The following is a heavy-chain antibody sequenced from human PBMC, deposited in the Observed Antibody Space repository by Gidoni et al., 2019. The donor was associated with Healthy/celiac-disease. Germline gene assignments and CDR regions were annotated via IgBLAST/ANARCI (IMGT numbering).Heavy chain of an antibody. CDR3: ARDRRGYDYYYMDV. V-gene: IGHV4-61*02. CDR1: GRSISSGSYS. CDR2: SYTSGST. J-gene: IGHJ6*03. Sequence: QVQLQESRPGLVKPSQTLSPTCPVSGRSISSGSYSWSWIRQPAGKGLEWIGRSYTSGSTNYNPSLKSRVTISVDTSKNQFSLKLSSVTAADTAVYYCARDRRGYDYYYMDVWGKGTTVTVSS.